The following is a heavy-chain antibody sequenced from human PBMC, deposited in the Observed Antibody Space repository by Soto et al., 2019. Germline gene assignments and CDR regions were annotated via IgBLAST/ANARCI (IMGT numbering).Heavy chain of an antibody. Sequence: ASVKVSCKASGYTFTGYYMHWVRQAPGQGLEWMGWINPNSGGTNYAQKFQGRVTMARDTSISTAYMELSRLRSDDTAVYYCARGLSSSWFYYFDYWGQGTLVTVSS. D-gene: IGHD6-13*01. CDR3: ARGLSSSWFYYFDY. J-gene: IGHJ4*02. CDR2: INPNSGGT. V-gene: IGHV1-2*02. CDR1: GYTFTGYY.